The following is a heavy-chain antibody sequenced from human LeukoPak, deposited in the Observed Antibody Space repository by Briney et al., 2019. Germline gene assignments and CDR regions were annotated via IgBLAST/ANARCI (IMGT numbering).Heavy chain of an antibody. D-gene: IGHD3-22*01. CDR3: ARDEESYYDSSDY. J-gene: IGHJ4*02. V-gene: IGHV3-48*03. CDR1: GFTLSNYE. Sequence: GGSLRLSCGASGFTLSNYEMNWVRQAPGKGLEWVSYISSSGSTIYYADSVKGRFTISRDNAKSSLYLRMNSLRAEDTAVYYCARDEESYYDSSDYWGQGTLVTVSS. CDR2: ISSSGSTI.